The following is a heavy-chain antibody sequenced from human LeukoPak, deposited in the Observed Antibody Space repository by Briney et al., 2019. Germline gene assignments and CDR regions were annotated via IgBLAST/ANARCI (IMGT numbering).Heavy chain of an antibody. D-gene: IGHD3-22*01. CDR1: GGSVSSTHY. Sequence: SETLSLTCTVSGGSVSSTHYWGWIRQPPGKGPEWIGSMYYGGSTYYNASLRSRVTTSVDTSKNQFSLKLSSVTAADTAVYYCAKSTYYYDTFVNAFDLWGQGTVVTVSS. CDR3: AKSTYYYDTFVNAFDL. CDR2: MYYGGST. V-gene: IGHV4-39*07. J-gene: IGHJ3*01.